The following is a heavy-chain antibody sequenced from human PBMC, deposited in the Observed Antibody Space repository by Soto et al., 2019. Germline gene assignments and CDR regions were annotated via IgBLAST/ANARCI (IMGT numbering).Heavy chain of an antibody. D-gene: IGHD6-19*01. CDR3: ARAVAVPADFDY. Sequence: QVQLVESGAEEKKPGASVKVSCKASGYSFTTYAMHWVRQAPVQRLEWMGWINAGNGNTKYSQKFQGRVTITRDTSASTAYMELSSLRSEDTAVYYCARAVAVPADFDYWGQGTLVTVSS. CDR1: GYSFTTYA. J-gene: IGHJ4*02. V-gene: IGHV1-3*05. CDR2: INAGNGNT.